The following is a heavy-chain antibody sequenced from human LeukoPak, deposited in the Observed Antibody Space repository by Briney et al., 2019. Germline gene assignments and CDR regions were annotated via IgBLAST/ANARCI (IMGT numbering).Heavy chain of an antibody. D-gene: IGHD3-16*02. Sequence: SETQSLTCTLYGDSLNGSYWSWIRQPPGKGLEWIGEINHSGGTHYNPALWSRLTISIDTSKNKFSLQLTSVTAADTGVYFCARVSDIMISFGGAISYFDYWGQGALVTVSS. CDR1: GDSLNGSY. CDR3: ARVSDIMISFGGAISYFDY. V-gene: IGHV4-34*01. J-gene: IGHJ4*02. CDR2: INHSGGT.